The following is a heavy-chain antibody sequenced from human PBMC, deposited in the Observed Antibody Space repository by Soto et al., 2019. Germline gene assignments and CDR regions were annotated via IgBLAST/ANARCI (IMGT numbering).Heavy chain of an antibody. CDR2: ISYEGSEK. D-gene: IGHD3-3*01. V-gene: IGHV3-30*03. CDR1: GFTFSDYA. CDR3: ARTYYDFWSGISD. Sequence: QVHLEESGGRVVQPGTSLRLSCAASGFTFSDYAMHWIRQPPGKGLEWVAIISYEGSEKYYSDSVKGRFTISRDNSKNTVYLQMNSVRGDDTAVYYCARTYYDFWSGISDWGQGALVTVSS. J-gene: IGHJ4*02.